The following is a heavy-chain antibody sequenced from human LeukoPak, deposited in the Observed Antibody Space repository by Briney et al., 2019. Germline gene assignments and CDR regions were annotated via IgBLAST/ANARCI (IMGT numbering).Heavy chain of an antibody. CDR1: GGSCDDDY. Sequence: SETLSLTCDVSGGSCDDDYCSWIRQPPRKGLQWIGEIHPHGIFYYNSSLMSRVTISIDTSKSQFSLRLTSVTAADTAFYYCARGRDRSKAGDLWGQGSLVTVSS. CDR3: ARGRDRSKAGDL. J-gene: IGHJ5*02. D-gene: IGHD5-24*01. CDR2: IHPHGIF. V-gene: IGHV4-34*01.